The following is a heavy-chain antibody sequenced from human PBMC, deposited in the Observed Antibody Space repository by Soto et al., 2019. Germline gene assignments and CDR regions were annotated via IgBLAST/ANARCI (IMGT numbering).Heavy chain of an antibody. CDR3: ATHFYGAYVVDS. J-gene: IGHJ4*02. D-gene: IGHD4-17*01. CDR1: GFSISSGHY. Sequence: RSLPCAVSGFSISSGHYWGWMRQTPGKGLEWIGSTHYSGRTYYSTSLKSRVTISVDTSKNQVSLRLRSVTAADTALYYCATHFYGAYVVDSWGQGTLVTVSS. CDR2: THYSGRT. V-gene: IGHV4-38-2*01.